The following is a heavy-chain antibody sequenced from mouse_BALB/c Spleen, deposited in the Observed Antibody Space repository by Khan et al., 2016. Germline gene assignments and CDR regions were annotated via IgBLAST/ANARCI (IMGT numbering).Heavy chain of an antibody. CDR3: AGGAARARYYAMDY. Sequence: VQLQQSGPELVKPGASVKMSCKASGYTFTDYVIHWVKQKPGQGLEWIGHIYPYNDGTKYNEKFKDKATLTSDQSSSTAFMWLSSLTSEDSAVYYCAGGAARARYYAMDYWGQGTSVTVSS. J-gene: IGHJ4*01. V-gene: IGHV1S136*01. D-gene: IGHD3-1*01. CDR2: IYPYNDGT. CDR1: GYTFTDYV.